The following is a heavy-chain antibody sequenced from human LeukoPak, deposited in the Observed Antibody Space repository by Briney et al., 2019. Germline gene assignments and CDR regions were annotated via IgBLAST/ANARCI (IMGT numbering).Heavy chain of an antibody. Sequence: GGSLRLSCAASGFTFSSYEMNWVRQAPGKGLEWVSYISSSGSTIYYADSVKGRFTISRDNAKNSLYLQMNSLRAEDTAVYYCARAGAQGQQLVLNYDVWGKGTTVTISS. CDR1: GFTFSSYE. D-gene: IGHD6-13*01. J-gene: IGHJ6*04. CDR2: ISSSGSTI. V-gene: IGHV3-48*03. CDR3: ARAGAQGQQLVLNYDV.